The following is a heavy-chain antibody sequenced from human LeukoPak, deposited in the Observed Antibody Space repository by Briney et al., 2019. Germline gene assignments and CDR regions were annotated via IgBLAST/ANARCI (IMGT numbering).Heavy chain of an antibody. Sequence: ASVKVSCKASGYNFFTYGITWVRQAPGQGLEWMGWISPHNGNANYAQKSQDRVIMTTDTSTNTAFMEVRSLRSDDTAMYYCARGDSISSRDYLFFFDYWGQGSLVTVSS. V-gene: IGHV1-18*01. CDR3: ARGDSISSRDYLFFFDY. J-gene: IGHJ4*01. CDR2: ISPHNGNA. D-gene: IGHD3-16*01. CDR1: GYNFFTYG.